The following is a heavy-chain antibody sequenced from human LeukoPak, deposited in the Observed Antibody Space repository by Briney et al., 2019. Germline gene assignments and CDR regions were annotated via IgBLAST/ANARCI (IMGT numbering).Heavy chain of an antibody. V-gene: IGHV3-48*01. CDR1: VFTFSSYS. CDR3: ARDRDDFWSGSPDY. Sequence: SGGSLRLSCAASVFTFSSYSMEWVRQAPGKGLEWVSYISSSSSTIYYADSVKGRFTISRDNAKNSLYLLMSSLRAEDTALYYSARDRDDFWSGSPDYWGQGTLVTVSS. J-gene: IGHJ4*02. D-gene: IGHD3-3*01. CDR2: ISSSSSTI.